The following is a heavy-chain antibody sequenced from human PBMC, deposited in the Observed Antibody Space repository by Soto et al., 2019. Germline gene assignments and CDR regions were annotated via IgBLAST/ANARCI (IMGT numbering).Heavy chain of an antibody. Sequence: ASVEVSCKASGYTFASCGSSWVRQAPGQGLEWMGWISAYNGNTNYAQKLQGRVTMTTDTSTSTAYMELRSLRSDDTAVYYCARVAFGWFGELIGMDVWGQGTTVTVSS. D-gene: IGHD3-10*01. V-gene: IGHV1-18*01. CDR1: GYTFASCG. J-gene: IGHJ6*02. CDR2: ISAYNGNT. CDR3: ARVAFGWFGELIGMDV.